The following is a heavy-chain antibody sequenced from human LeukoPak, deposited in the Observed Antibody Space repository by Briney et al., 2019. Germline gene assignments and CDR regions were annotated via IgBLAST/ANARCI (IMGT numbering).Heavy chain of an antibody. J-gene: IGHJ4*02. V-gene: IGHV3-23*01. CDR2: ISGNAGST. Sequence: PGGSLRLSCAASGFTFTNYAMSWVRQAPGKGLKWVSTISGNAGSTYYADSVKGRFTISRDNSKNTLYLQMNSLRAEDTAVYYCAKGNVEMAPISPDYWGQGTLVTVSS. CDR1: GFTFTNYA. D-gene: IGHD5-24*01. CDR3: AKGNVEMAPISPDY.